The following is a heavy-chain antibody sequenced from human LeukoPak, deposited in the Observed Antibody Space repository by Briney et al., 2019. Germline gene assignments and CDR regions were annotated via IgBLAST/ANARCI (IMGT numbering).Heavy chain of an antibody. Sequence: GGSLRLSCAASGFTFSSYAMSWVRQAPGKGLEWVSAISGSGGSTYYADSVKGRFTISRDNSKNTLYLQMNSLRAEDTAVYYCAKDRLYCSSTSCPGDYYYYGMDVWGQGTTVTVSS. V-gene: IGHV3-23*01. D-gene: IGHD2-2*01. CDR1: GFTFSSYA. CDR3: AKDRLYCSSTSCPGDYYYYGMDV. CDR2: ISGSGGST. J-gene: IGHJ6*02.